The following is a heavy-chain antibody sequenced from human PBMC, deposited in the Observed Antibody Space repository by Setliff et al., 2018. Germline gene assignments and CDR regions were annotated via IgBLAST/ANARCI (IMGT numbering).Heavy chain of an antibody. D-gene: IGHD6-19*01. Sequence: GASVKVSCKASGYTFTRYYMYWVRQAPGQGLEWMGIINVSGGSASYAEKFQGRVTITADESTSTAYMELSSLRLEDTAVYYCARGKMDVVAVAGKYCVMDVWGQGTTVTVSS. J-gene: IGHJ6*02. CDR3: ARGKMDVVAVAGKYCVMDV. CDR1: GYTFTRYY. V-gene: IGHV1-46*01. CDR2: INVSGGSA.